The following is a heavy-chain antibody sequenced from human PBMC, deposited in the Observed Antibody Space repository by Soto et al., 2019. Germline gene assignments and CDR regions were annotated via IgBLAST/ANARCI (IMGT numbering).Heavy chain of an antibody. CDR3: ARLFFRGSSGYDDL. Sequence: ETLSLTCHVSGVSTSRHYWAGIRQPPGKSLEWIGYIFHVGGAAYNPSLKSRVTMSVDTSKNLLSLNLNSVTAADTAVYYCARLFFRGSSGYDDLWGKGAQVTVSS. D-gene: IGHD5-12*01. CDR2: IFHVGGA. J-gene: IGHJ5*02. V-gene: IGHV4-59*11. CDR1: GVSTSRHY.